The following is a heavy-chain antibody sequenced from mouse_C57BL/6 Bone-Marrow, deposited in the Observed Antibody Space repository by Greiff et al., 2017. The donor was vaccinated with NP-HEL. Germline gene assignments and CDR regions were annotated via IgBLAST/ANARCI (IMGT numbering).Heavy chain of an antibody. CDR1: GFTFSDFY. CDR2: SRNKANDYTT. CDR3: ARDARPYSYAMDY. Sequence: EVQRVESGGGLVQSGRSLRLSCATSGFTFSDFYMEWVRQAPGKGLEWIAASRNKANDYTTEYSASVKGRFIVSRDTSQSILYLQMNALRAEDTAIYYCARDARPYSYAMDYWGQGTSVTVSS. J-gene: IGHJ4*01. V-gene: IGHV7-1*01. D-gene: IGHD2-10*01.